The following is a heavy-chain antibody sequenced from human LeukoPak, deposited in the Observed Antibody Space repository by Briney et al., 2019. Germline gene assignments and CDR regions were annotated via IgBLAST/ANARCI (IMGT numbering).Heavy chain of an antibody. J-gene: IGHJ4*02. V-gene: IGHV1-69*05. D-gene: IGHD3-22*01. Sequence: ASVKVSCKASGGTFRSYAISWVRQAPGQGLEWMGGIIHIFGTGNYAQKFQGRVTITTDESTSTAYMELSSLRSEDTAVYYCASYYDSSGAPFDYWGQGTLVTVSS. CDR1: GGTFRSYA. CDR2: IIHIFGTG. CDR3: ASYYDSSGAPFDY.